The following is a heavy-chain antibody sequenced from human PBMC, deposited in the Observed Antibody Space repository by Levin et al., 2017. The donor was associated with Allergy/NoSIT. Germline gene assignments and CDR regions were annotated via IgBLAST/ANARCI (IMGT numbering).Heavy chain of an antibody. CDR2: VSPYDGKR. D-gene: IGHD4/OR15-4a*01. Sequence: ASVNVSCKASGYSFKYFGITWVRQAPGQGLEWMGWVSPYDGKRIYAQNFQDRLTMATDTPTNTAYMELRNLRSDDTAVYYCARDRDGARKADFDNWGQGTLVTVSS. J-gene: IGHJ4*02. CDR3: ARDRDGARKADFDN. CDR1: GYSFKYFG. V-gene: IGHV1-18*01.